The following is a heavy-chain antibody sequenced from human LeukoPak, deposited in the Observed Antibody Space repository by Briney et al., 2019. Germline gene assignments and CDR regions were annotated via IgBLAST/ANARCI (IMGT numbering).Heavy chain of an antibody. CDR3: ARQISRYCSGGSCYSGWEFYFDY. CDR1: GFTFSSYE. CDR2: ISSSDSSI. J-gene: IGHJ4*02. D-gene: IGHD2-15*01. V-gene: IGHV3-48*03. Sequence: PGGSLRLSCAASGFTFSSYEMNWVRQAPGKGLEWVSYISSSDSSIHYADSVKGRFTISRDNTKNSLYLQMNSLRAEDTAVYHCARQISRYCSGGSCYSGWEFYFDYWGQGTPVTVSS.